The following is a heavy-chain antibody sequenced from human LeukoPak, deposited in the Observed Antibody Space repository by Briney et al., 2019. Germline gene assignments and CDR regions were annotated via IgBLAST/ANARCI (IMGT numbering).Heavy chain of an antibody. CDR1: GFTFNSYW. D-gene: IGHD6-19*01. CDR2: IKRDGSEK. Sequence: GGSLGLSCAASGFTFNSYWMNWFRQAPGKGLDWVANIKRDGSEKYYVDSVKGRFTISRDNAKNSLDLQMNSLRVEDTAVYYCARLGPASSGWPESFDYWGQGTLVTVSS. CDR3: ARLGPASSGWPESFDY. V-gene: IGHV3-7*03. J-gene: IGHJ4*02.